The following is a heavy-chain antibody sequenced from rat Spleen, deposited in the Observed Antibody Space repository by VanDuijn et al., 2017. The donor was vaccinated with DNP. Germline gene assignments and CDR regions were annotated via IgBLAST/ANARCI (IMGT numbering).Heavy chain of an antibody. V-gene: IGHV3-1*01. CDR3: ARWVRYFDY. Sequence: EVRLQESGPGLVKPSQSLSLTCSVTGYSITSNYWAWIRKFPGNKMEWMGYISYSGSTSYNPSLKSRISITRDTSKNQFFLQLNSVTTEDTATYYCARWVRYFDYWGHGVMVTVSS. CDR2: ISYSGST. CDR1: GYSITSNY. D-gene: IGHD1-1*01. J-gene: IGHJ2*01.